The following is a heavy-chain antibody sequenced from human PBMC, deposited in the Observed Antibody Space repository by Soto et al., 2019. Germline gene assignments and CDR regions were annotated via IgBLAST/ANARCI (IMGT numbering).Heavy chain of an antibody. J-gene: IGHJ4*02. V-gene: IGHV4-39*01. Sequence: PSETLSLTCTVSGDSITSNSYFWAWIRQPPGKGLEWIGSIYYSGTTYYNPSLKSRVTISVDTSKNQFSLKLSSVTAADTAVYYCARLIHCSTTSCYFDYWGQGTVVTVSS. CDR2: IYYSGTT. CDR3: ARLIHCSTTSCYFDY. D-gene: IGHD2-2*01. CDR1: GDSITSNSYF.